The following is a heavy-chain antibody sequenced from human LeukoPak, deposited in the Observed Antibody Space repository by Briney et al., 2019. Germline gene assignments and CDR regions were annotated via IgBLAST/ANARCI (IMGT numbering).Heavy chain of an antibody. V-gene: IGHV3-48*03. CDR1: GFTFSSYE. CDR3: ARVLVVVVPAAIIPHDGMDV. J-gene: IGHJ6*02. Sequence: GGSLRLSCAASGFTFSSYEMNWVRQAPGKGLEWVSYISSSGSTINYADSVKGRFTISRDNAKNSLYLQMNSLRAEDTAVYYCARVLVVVVPAAIIPHDGMDVWGQGTTVTVSS. CDR2: ISSSGSTI. D-gene: IGHD2-2*01.